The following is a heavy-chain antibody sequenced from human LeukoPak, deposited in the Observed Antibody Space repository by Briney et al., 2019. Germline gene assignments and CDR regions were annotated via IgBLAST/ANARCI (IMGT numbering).Heavy chain of an antibody. CDR3: ARFPYYYDSSYFDY. D-gene: IGHD3-22*01. Sequence: SETLSLTCAVYGGSFSGYYWSWIRQPPGKGLEWIGEINHSGSTNYNPSLKSRVTISVDTSKNQFSLKLSSVTAADTAVYYCARFPYYYDSSYFDYWGQGTLVTVSS. J-gene: IGHJ4*02. CDR1: GGSFSGYY. V-gene: IGHV4-34*01. CDR2: INHSGST.